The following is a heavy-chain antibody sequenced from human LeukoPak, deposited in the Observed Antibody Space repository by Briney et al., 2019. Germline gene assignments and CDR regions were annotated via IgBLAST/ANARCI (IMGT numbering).Heavy chain of an antibody. Sequence: PSETLSLTCTVSGGSISSSSYYWGWIRQPPGKGLEWIGSIYSSGSTYYNPSLKSRITISVDTSKNQFSLKLSSVTAADTAVYYCASMRGSGSYLFDYWGQGTLVTVSS. CDR1: GGSISSSSYY. J-gene: IGHJ4*02. V-gene: IGHV4-39*07. CDR3: ASMRGSGSYLFDY. CDR2: IYSSGST. D-gene: IGHD3-10*01.